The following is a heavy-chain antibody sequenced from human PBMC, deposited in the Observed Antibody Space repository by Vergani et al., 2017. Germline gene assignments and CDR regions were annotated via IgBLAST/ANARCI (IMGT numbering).Heavy chain of an antibody. CDR2: ISASGAPT. CDR3: ASLWSATVTTLP. D-gene: IGHD4-17*01. J-gene: IGHJ5*02. CDR1: GFIFSTYA. V-gene: IGHV3-23*04. Sequence: VQLVESGGGVVQPGGSLRLSCTASGFIFSTYAMSWVRQAPGKGLEWVSGISASGAPTYYADSVKGRVTISRDNSKNTLYLQMNSLRAEDTAVYYCASLWSATVTTLPWGQGTLVTVSS.